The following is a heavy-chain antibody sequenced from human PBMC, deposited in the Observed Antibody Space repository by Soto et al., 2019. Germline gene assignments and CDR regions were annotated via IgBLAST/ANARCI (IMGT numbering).Heavy chain of an antibody. V-gene: IGHV3-49*03. Sequence: PGGSLRLSCTASGFTFGDYAMSWFRQAPGKGLEWVGFIRSKAYGGTTEYAASVKGRFTISRDDSKSIAYLQMNSLKTEDTAVYYCTRSWNDEFGYYYYGMDVWGQGTTVTVSS. CDR1: GFTFGDYA. J-gene: IGHJ6*02. CDR3: TRSWNDEFGYYYYGMDV. D-gene: IGHD1-1*01. CDR2: IRSKAYGGTT.